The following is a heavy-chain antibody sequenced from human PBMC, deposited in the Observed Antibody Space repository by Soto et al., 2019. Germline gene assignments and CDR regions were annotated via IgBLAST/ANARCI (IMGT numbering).Heavy chain of an antibody. CDR2: IVPIFGTT. Sequence: QVQLVQSVAEVKKPGSSVKVSCKVSGGTFSNYAIDWVRLAPGQGLEWMGGIVPIFGTTYYTQKFQGRATIIADDSTTTASLELSSLRSEDTAIYYCARVEAVAGIYNYHGLDVWGQGTAVTVSS. D-gene: IGHD6-19*01. CDR1: GGTFSNYA. V-gene: IGHV1-69*12. J-gene: IGHJ6*02. CDR3: ARVEAVAGIYNYHGLDV.